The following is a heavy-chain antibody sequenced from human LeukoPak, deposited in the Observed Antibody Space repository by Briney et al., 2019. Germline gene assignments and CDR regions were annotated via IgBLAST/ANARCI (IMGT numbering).Heavy chain of an antibody. CDR1: GFTLSSHS. V-gene: IGHV3-21*01. Sequence: GGSLRLSCAASGFTLSSHSMNWVRQAPGKGLECVSSISSSSSCIYYADSVKGRFTISRDNAKNSLYPQMNSLRAEDTAVYYCARGWETGYQLLPPYYYYYYMDVWGKGTTVTVSS. J-gene: IGHJ6*03. D-gene: IGHD2-2*01. CDR3: ARGWETGYQLLPPYYYYYYMDV. CDR2: ISSSSSCI.